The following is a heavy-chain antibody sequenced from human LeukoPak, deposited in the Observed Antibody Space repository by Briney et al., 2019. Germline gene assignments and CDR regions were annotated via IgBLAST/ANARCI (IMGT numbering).Heavy chain of an antibody. V-gene: IGHV3-33*08. CDR3: ARDQQGSNDY. Sequence: GGSLRLSCAASGFTFNNYAMNWVRQAPGKGLEWVAVIWYDGSNKYYADSVKGRFTISRDNSKNTLYLQMNSLRAEDTAVYYCARDQQGSNDYWGQGTLVTVSS. CDR1: GFTFNNYA. CDR2: IWYDGSNK. D-gene: IGHD4-11*01. J-gene: IGHJ4*02.